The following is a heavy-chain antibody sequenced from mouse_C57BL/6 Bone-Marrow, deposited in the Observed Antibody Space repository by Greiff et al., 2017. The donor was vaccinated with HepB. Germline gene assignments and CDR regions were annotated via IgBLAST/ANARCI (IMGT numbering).Heavy chain of an antibody. V-gene: IGHV14-4*01. CDR3: THYGSSPVFAY. Sequence: VQLQQSGAELVRPGASVKLSCTASGFNIKDDYMHWVKQRPEQGLEWIGWIDPENGDTEYASKFQGKATITADTSSNTAYLQLSSLTSEDTAVYYCTHYGSSPVFAYWGQGTLVTVSA. D-gene: IGHD1-1*01. CDR1: GFNIKDDY. CDR2: IDPENGDT. J-gene: IGHJ3*01.